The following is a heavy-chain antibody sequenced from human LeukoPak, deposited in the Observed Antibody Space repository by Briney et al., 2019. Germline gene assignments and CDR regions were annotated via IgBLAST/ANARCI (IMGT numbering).Heavy chain of an antibody. CDR1: GGSFSGYY. J-gene: IGHJ6*03. V-gene: IGHV4-34*01. CDR3: ARGRSRYCSSTSCYTEDYYYYYMDV. Sequence: SETLSLICAVYGGSFSGYYWSWIRQPPGKGLEWIGEINHSGCTNYNPSLKSRVTISVDTSKNQFSLKLSSVTAADTAVYYCARGRSRYCSSTSCYTEDYYYYYMDVWGKGTTVTVSS. D-gene: IGHD2-2*02. CDR2: INHSGCT.